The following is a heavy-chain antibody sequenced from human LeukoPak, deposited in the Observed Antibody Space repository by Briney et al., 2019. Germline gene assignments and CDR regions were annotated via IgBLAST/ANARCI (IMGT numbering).Heavy chain of an antibody. V-gene: IGHV1-46*01. D-gene: IGHD6-19*01. CDR3: ATSAPGFWLSSGQDDY. CDR2: INPSGGST. CDR1: GYTFTSYY. Sequence: ASVKVSCKASGYTFTSYYMHWVRQAPGQGLEWMGIINPSGGSTSYAQKFQGRVTMTRDTSTSTVYMELSSLRSEDTAVYYCATSAPGFWLSSGQDDYWGQGTLVTVSS. J-gene: IGHJ4*02.